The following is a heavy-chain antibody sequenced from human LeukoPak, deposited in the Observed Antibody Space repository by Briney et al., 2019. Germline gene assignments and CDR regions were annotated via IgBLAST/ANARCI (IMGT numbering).Heavy chain of an antibody. CDR3: AGGPLGSGSLDY. V-gene: IGHV3-74*01. J-gene: IGHJ4*02. Sequence: GGSLSLSCAGSGLTFSGYWMHWVRQVPGKGPVWVSRINSDGSRTSYADSVKGRFTISRDNARNTLYLQMNSLRAEDTAVYYCAGGPLGSGSLDYWGQGTLVTVSS. CDR2: INSDGSRT. CDR1: GLTFSGYW. D-gene: IGHD1-26*01.